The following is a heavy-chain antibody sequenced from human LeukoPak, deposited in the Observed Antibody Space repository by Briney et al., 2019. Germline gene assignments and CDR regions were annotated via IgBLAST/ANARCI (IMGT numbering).Heavy chain of an antibody. D-gene: IGHD3-22*01. V-gene: IGHV4-59*01. CDR2: IYYSGST. CDR3: ASTYDSSGYYYVGRYFDY. Sequence: PSETLSLTCTVSGGSISSYYWSWLRQPPGKGLEWIGSIYYSGSTNYNPSLKSRVTISVDTSKNQFSLKLSSVTAADTAVYYCASTYDSSGYYYVGRYFDYWGQGTLVTVSS. CDR1: GGSISSYY. J-gene: IGHJ4*02.